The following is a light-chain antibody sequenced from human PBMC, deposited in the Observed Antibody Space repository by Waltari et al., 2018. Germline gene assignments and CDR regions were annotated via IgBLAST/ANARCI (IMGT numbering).Light chain of an antibody. CDR2: EAS. CDR3: QQSNNLPVT. CDR1: QDIRNN. Sequence: DIQMTQSPSSLSASVGERVNITCQANQDIRNNLNWYQQKPGKAPNLLIFEASTLETGVPSRFSGSGFGRDFSFTISSLQSEDIATYFCQQSNNLPVTFGPGTKVHIK. V-gene: IGKV1-33*01. J-gene: IGKJ3*01.